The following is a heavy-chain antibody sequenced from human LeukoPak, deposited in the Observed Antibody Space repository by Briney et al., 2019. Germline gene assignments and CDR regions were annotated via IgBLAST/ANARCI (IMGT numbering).Heavy chain of an antibody. J-gene: IGHJ4*02. CDR1: GGSISSYY. D-gene: IGHD6-13*01. Sequence: SETLSLTCNVSGGSISSYYWSWIRQPPGKGLEWIGYIYYSGSTNYNPSLKSRVTISVDTSKNQFSLKLSSVTAADTAVYYCAREGGIAAAGIFDYWGQGTLVTVSS. CDR2: IYYSGST. CDR3: AREGGIAAAGIFDY. V-gene: IGHV4-59*01.